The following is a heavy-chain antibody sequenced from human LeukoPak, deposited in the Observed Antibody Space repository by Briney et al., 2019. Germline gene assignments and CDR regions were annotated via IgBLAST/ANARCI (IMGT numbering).Heavy chain of an antibody. V-gene: IGHV4-34*01. D-gene: IGHD3-22*01. J-gene: IGHJ2*01. CDR2: INHSGST. Sequence: SETLSLTCAVYRGSFSGYYWSWIRQPPGKGLEWIGEINHSGSTNYNPSLKSRVTISVDTSKNQFSLKLSSVTAADTAVYYWARRKNYYDSSGYRSYWYFDLWGRGTLVTVSS. CDR1: RGSFSGYY. CDR3: ARRKNYYDSSGYRSYWYFDL.